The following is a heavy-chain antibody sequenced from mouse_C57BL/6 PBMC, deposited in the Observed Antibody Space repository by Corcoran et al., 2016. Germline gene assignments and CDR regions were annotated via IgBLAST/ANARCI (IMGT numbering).Heavy chain of an antibody. Sequence: EVQLQQSGAELVRPGASVKLSCTASGFNIKDYYMHWVKQRPEQGLEWIGRIDPEDGDTEYAPKFQGKATMTADTSSNTAYLQLSSLTSEDTAVYYCTRMVTNGVFAYWGQGTLVTVSA. D-gene: IGHD2-3*01. V-gene: IGHV14-1*01. CDR2: IDPEDGDT. J-gene: IGHJ3*01. CDR1: GFNIKDYY. CDR3: TRMVTNGVFAY.